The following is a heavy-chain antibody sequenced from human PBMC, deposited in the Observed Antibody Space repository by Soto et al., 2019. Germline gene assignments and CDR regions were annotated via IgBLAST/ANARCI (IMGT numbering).Heavy chain of an antibody. CDR3: ARLRRRDSSSFQEWFDP. Sequence: PSETLSLTCTVSGGSISTYFCSWIRQPPGKGLEWIGYIHYSGRSYNPSLESRVTMSVDTSENQFSLKLSSVTAADTAVYYCARLRRRDSSSFQEWFDPWGQGILVTVSS. CDR2: IHYSGR. J-gene: IGHJ5*02. D-gene: IGHD3-22*01. V-gene: IGHV4-59*01. CDR1: GGSISTYF.